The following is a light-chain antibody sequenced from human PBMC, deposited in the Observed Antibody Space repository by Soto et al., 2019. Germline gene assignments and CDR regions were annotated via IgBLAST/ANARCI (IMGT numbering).Light chain of an antibody. V-gene: IGLV2-14*01. J-gene: IGLJ2*01. CDR1: SSDVGGYNH. Sequence: QSVLTQPASVSGSPGQSITISCTGTSSDVGGYNHVSWYQQHPGKAPKLIIYEVRNRPSGVSNRLSGSKSGNTASLTISGLQADDEADYYCSSYTSSRTHIFGGGTKLTVL. CDR2: EVR. CDR3: SSYTSSRTHI.